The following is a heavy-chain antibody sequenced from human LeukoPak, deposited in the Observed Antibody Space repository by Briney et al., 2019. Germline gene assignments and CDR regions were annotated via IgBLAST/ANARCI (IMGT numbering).Heavy chain of an antibody. CDR1: GFTFSSYD. CDR3: ARGRGWGTFDI. V-gene: IGHV3-13*04. D-gene: IGHD3-10*01. CDR2: IGTAGDT. J-gene: IGHJ3*02. Sequence: GGSLRLTCAASGFTFSSYDMHWVRQGTGKGLEWVSAIGTAGDTYYPGSVKGRFTTSRENAKNSLYLQMNSLRVGDTAVYYCARGRGWGTFDIWGQGTMVTVSS.